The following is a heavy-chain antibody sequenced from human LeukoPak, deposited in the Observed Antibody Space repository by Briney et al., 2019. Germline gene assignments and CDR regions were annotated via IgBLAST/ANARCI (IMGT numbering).Heavy chain of an antibody. CDR2: IDHSGST. J-gene: IGHJ4*02. CDR3: ARSFLMTTVTKLGGRYFDY. D-gene: IGHD4-17*01. V-gene: IGHV4-34*01. Sequence: SETLSLTCAVYGGSFSGYYWSWIRQPPGKGLEWIGEIDHSGSTNYNPSLKSRVTISVDTSKNQFSLKLGSVTAADTAVYYCARSFLMTTVTKLGGRYFDYWGQGTLVTVSS. CDR1: GGSFSGYY.